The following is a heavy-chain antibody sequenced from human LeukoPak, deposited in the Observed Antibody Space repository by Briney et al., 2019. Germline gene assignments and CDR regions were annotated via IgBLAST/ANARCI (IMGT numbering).Heavy chain of an antibody. D-gene: IGHD5-18*01. CDR2: ISSSSSYI. J-gene: IGHJ4*02. Sequence: GSLRLSLAASGFTFSSLSLNRVPPAPGKGPEWVSSISSSSSYIYYADPVKGRFTISRDNAKNSLYLQMNSLGAEDTAVYYCARDTYSYGPHFDYWGQGTLVTVSS. CDR1: GFTFSSLS. V-gene: IGHV3-21*01. CDR3: ARDTYSYGPHFDY.